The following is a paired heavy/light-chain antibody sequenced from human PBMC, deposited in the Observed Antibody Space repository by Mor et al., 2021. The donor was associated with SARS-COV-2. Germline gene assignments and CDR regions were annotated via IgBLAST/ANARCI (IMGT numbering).Light chain of an antibody. Sequence: DIQMTQSPSTLSASVGDRVTITCRASQSISRWLGWYQQKPGKAPKLLIYKASSLESGVPSRFSGSGSGTEFTLTISSLQPDDFATYYCQQYNAYWTFGQGTKVEIK. CDR2: KAS. J-gene: IGKJ1*01. V-gene: IGKV1-5*03. CDR1: QSISRW. CDR3: QQYNAYWT.
Heavy chain of an antibody. D-gene: IGHD3-22*01. J-gene: IGHJ4*02. CDR2: IKSNTDGGTT. V-gene: IGHV3-15*07. CDR1: GFTFSNAW. Sequence: EVQLVESGGGLVKPGGSLRLSCAASGFTFSNAWMNWVRQAPGKGLEWVGRIKSNTDGGTTDYAAPVKGRFTISRDDSKNTLCLQMNSLKTEDTALYYCTTEGPHYYDSSGYAPFDYWGQGTLVTVSS. CDR3: TTEGPHYYDSSGYAPFDY.